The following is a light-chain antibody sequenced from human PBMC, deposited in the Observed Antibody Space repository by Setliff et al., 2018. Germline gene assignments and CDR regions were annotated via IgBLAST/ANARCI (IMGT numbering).Light chain of an antibody. CDR2: EVS. CDR1: SSDVGGYNY. Sequence: QSALTQPPSASGSPGQLVTISCTGTSSDVGGYNYVSWYQQHPGKAPKLMIYEVSKRPSGVPDRFSGSKSGNTASLTVSGLQAEDEADYYCSSYAGSNIFFGTGTKVTVL. J-gene: IGLJ1*01. CDR3: SSYAGSNIF. V-gene: IGLV2-8*01.